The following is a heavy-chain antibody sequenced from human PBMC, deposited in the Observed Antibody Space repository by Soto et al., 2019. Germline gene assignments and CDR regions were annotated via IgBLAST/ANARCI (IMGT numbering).Heavy chain of an antibody. Sequence: QVQLQESGPGLVEPSRTLSLTCSVSGDSVNNGRYYWSWIRQTPGKGLEWIGHIYNSGSTYSNPSIRSRITISVDTSKNQFSLKLSSVTAADTAVYYCARGPAGDKVDYWGQGTLVTVSS. V-gene: IGHV4-30-4*08. CDR1: GDSVNNGRYY. CDR2: IYNSGST. J-gene: IGHJ4*02. D-gene: IGHD7-27*01. CDR3: ARGPAGDKVDY.